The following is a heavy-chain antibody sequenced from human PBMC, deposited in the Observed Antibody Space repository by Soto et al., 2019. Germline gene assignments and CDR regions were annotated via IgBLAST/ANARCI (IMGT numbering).Heavy chain of an antibody. Sequence: PSETLSLTCTVSGGSISSGGYYWSWIRQHPGKGLEWIGYIYYSGGTYYNPSLKSRVTISVDTSKNQFSLKLSSVTVADTAVYYCATYGSGSYYTRRTFDYWGQGTLVTVSS. CDR3: ATYGSGSYYTRRTFDY. J-gene: IGHJ4*02. CDR2: IYYSGGT. CDR1: GGSISSGGYY. D-gene: IGHD3-10*01. V-gene: IGHV4-31*03.